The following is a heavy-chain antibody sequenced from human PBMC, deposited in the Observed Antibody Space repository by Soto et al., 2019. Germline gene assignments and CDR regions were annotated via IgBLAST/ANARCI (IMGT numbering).Heavy chain of an antibody. D-gene: IGHD6-19*01. J-gene: IGHJ5*02. Sequence: EVQLLESGGGLVQPGGSLRLSCAASQFTFSSYAMSWVRQAPGKGLEWVSAISGSGGTTYYTDSVKGRFTISRDNSKNTLSAQMNSLRAEDTAIYYCAKDVGYSSRYGLDAWGQGTLVTVSS. V-gene: IGHV3-23*01. CDR2: ISGSGGTT. CDR1: QFTFSSYA. CDR3: AKDVGYSSRYGLDA.